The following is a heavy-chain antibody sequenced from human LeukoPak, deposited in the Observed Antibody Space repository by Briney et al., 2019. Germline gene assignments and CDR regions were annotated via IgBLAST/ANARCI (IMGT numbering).Heavy chain of an antibody. CDR3: ATSTITMVRGMSY. CDR1: GYTFTSYY. D-gene: IGHD3-10*01. CDR2: IIPIFGTA. V-gene: IGHV1-69*13. Sequence: ASVKVSCKASGYTFTSYYMHWVRQAPGQGLEWMGGIIPIFGTANYAQKFQGRVTITADESTSTAYMELSSLRSEDTAVYYCATSTITMVRGMSYWGQGTLVTVSS. J-gene: IGHJ4*02.